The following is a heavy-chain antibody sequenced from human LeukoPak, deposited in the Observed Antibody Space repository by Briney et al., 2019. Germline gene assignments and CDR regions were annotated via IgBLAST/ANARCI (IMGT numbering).Heavy chain of an antibody. CDR2: IYCRGRT. CDR1: GGSISSRGYY. J-gene: IGHJ4*02. CDR3: ARRVAYGKRGGLGY. V-gene: IGHV4-39*01. D-gene: IGHD4-17*01. Sequence: SETLSLTCTVHGGSISSRGYYWSWIRPPPGQGLEWIGTIYCRGRTEYTPSLKSPGTISVDTSKIQSSLKLSSVTAADTAVYYCARRVAYGKRGGLGYWGQKILGTASS.